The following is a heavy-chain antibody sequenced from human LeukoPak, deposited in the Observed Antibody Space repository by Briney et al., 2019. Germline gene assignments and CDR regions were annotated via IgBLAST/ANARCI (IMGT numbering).Heavy chain of an antibody. Sequence: GGSLRLSCAASGFTFSSYAMHWVRQAPGMGLKWVAVISYDGSNKYYADSVKGRFTISRDNSKNTLYLQMNSLRAEDTAVYYCARDLSRYCSGGSCYSGHYWGQGTLVTVSS. CDR2: ISYDGSNK. D-gene: IGHD2-15*01. CDR1: GFTFSSYA. V-gene: IGHV3-30*04. J-gene: IGHJ4*02. CDR3: ARDLSRYCSGGSCYSGHY.